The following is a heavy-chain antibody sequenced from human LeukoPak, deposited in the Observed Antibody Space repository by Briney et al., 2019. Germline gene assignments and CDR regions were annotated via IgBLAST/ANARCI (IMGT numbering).Heavy chain of an antibody. Sequence: GGSLRLSCSASGFTFSSYAMSWVRQAPGNGLEWVSAISGSGGSTYYADSVKGRFTISRDNSKNTLYLQMNSLRAEDTAVYYCANAKRVGLGYCTGGSCSSFDYWGQGALVTVSS. CDR1: GFTFSSYA. D-gene: IGHD2-15*01. CDR3: ANAKRVGLGYCTGGSCSSFDY. CDR2: ISGSGGST. V-gene: IGHV3-23*01. J-gene: IGHJ4*02.